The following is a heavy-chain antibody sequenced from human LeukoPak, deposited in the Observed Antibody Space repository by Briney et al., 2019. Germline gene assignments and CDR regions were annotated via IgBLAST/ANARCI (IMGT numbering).Heavy chain of an antibody. J-gene: IGHJ6*02. D-gene: IGHD1-26*01. V-gene: IGHV4-59*01. CDR2: IYYSGST. Sequence: KPSETLSLTCTVSGGSISTYYWSWIRQPPGKGLEWIGYIYYSGSTNYNPSLKSRVTISVDTSKNQFSLKLISVTAADTAVYYCARDDSGSYHQLGVWGQGTTVTVSS. CDR1: GGSISTYY. CDR3: ARDDSGSYHQLGV.